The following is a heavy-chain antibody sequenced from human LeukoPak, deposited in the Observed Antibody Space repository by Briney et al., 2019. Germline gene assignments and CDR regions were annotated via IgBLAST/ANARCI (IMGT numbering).Heavy chain of an antibody. V-gene: IGHV4-4*07. D-gene: IGHD3-10*01. J-gene: IGHJ6*04. CDR3: ARERLGFRVDV. CDR2: INTSGNT. Sequence: TSETLSLTCTVSGDSISNYYWTWIRQSAGKGLQWIGRINTSGNTNYNPYLKSRVTMSLDTSKNQFSLNLSFVTAADTAVYYCARERLGFRVDVWGKGTTVTVSS. CDR1: GDSISNYY.